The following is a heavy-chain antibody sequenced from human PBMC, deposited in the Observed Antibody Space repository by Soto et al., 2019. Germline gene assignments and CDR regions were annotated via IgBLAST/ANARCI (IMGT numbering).Heavy chain of an antibody. Sequence: ASVKVSCKASGGTFSSYAISWVRQAPGQGLGWMGGIIPIFGTVNYAQKFQGRVTITADESTSTAYMELSSLRSEDTAVYYCAGATYYDILTGYRTDYWGQGTLVTVSS. CDR2: IIPIFGTV. V-gene: IGHV1-69*13. D-gene: IGHD3-9*01. CDR3: AGATYYDILTGYRTDY. J-gene: IGHJ4*02. CDR1: GGTFSSYA.